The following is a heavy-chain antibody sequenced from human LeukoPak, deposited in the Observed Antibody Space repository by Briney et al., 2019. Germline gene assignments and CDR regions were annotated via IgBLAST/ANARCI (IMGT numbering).Heavy chain of an antibody. Sequence: SETLSLTCTVSGGYIITSGHYWGWIRQPPGKGLEWIGSVYYTGVTSTNPFFRSRMSISVDTSKNQFSLNLTSVTAADTAVYYCASGNTGYDRDSFDIWGQGTMVTVSS. D-gene: IGHD5-12*01. J-gene: IGHJ3*02. V-gene: IGHV4-39*07. CDR2: VYYTGVT. CDR3: ASGNTGYDRDSFDI. CDR1: GGYIITSGHY.